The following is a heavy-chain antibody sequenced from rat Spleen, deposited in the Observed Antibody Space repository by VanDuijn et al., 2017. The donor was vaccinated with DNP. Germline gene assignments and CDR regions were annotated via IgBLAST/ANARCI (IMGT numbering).Heavy chain of an antibody. D-gene: IGHD1-12*02. CDR1: GFSLNSYS. CDR2: MSNGGST. V-gene: IGHV2-6*01. J-gene: IGHJ2*01. CDR3: ARSDYSVGRYYYRYCDY. Sequence: QVQLKESGPGLVQPSQTLSLTCTVSGFSLNSYSVGWVRQPPGKGLEWIAAMSNGGSTYYNSPLKSRLSISRDTSKSQVFLKRTILQSEETAMYFCARSDYSVGRYYYRYCDYWGQGVMDTVSS.